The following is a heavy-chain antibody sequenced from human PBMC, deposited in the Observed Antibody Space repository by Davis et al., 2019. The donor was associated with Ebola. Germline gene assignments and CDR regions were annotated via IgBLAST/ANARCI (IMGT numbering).Heavy chain of an antibody. CDR1: GYTFTSYA. J-gene: IGHJ4*02. D-gene: IGHD6-19*01. V-gene: IGHV1-46*01. Sequence: AASVKVSCKASGYTFTSYAMNWVRQAPGQGLEWMGMINPNDGRTIYAQKFQGRVTVTRDTSTTTVYIDLSSLRSEDTAVYYCARRIAVAGLVYGGQGTLVTVSS. CDR2: INPNDGRT. CDR3: ARRIAVAGLVY.